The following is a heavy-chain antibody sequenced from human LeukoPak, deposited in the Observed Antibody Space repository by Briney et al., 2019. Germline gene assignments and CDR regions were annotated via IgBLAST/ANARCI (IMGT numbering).Heavy chain of an antibody. Sequence: ASVKVSCKASGYTFTSYGISWVRQAPGQGLEWMGIINPSGGSTSYAQKFQGRVTMTRDTSTSTVYMELSSLRSEDTAVYYCARDLVTATTLWFDPWGQGTLVTVSS. CDR3: ARDLVTATTLWFDP. V-gene: IGHV1-46*01. J-gene: IGHJ5*02. D-gene: IGHD2-15*01. CDR2: INPSGGST. CDR1: GYTFTSYG.